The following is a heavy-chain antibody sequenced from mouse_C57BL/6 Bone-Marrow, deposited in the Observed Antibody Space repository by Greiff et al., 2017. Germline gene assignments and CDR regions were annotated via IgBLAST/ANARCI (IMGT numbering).Heavy chain of an antibody. Sequence: QVQLQQPGAELVKPGASVKLSCKASGYTFTSYWMHWVKQRPGQGLEWIGMIHPNSGSTNYNEKFKRKATPTVDKSSITAYMQLSSLTSEDSAVYYCARGGLLRYFDVWGTGTTVTVSS. CDR1: GYTFTSYW. CDR2: IHPNSGST. V-gene: IGHV1-64*01. D-gene: IGHD2-3*01. CDR3: ARGGLLRYFDV. J-gene: IGHJ1*03.